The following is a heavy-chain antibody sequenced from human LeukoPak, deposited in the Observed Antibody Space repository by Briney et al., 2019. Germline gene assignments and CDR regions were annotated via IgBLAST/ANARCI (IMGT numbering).Heavy chain of an antibody. Sequence: GGSLRLSCAASGFTFSSYAMSWVRQAPGKGLEWVSAIGGSGGSTYYADSVKGRFTISRDNSKNTLYLQMNSLRAEDTAAYYCAKDTTYSSGWYSYWGQGTLVTVSS. D-gene: IGHD6-19*01. CDR3: AKDTTYSSGWYSY. CDR2: IGGSGGST. J-gene: IGHJ4*02. V-gene: IGHV3-23*01. CDR1: GFTFSSYA.